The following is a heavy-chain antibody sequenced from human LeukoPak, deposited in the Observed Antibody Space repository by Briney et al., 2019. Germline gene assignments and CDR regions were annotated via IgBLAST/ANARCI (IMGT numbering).Heavy chain of an antibody. CDR3: ARGAYYDSSGYSVDFDY. V-gene: IGHV3-7*03. Sequence: GGSLRLSCAASGFTFSSYWMSWVRQAPGKGLEWVANIKQDGSGKYYVDSVKGRFTISRDNAKNSLYLQMNSLRAEDTAVYYCARGAYYDSSGYSVDFDYWGQGTLVTVSS. J-gene: IGHJ4*02. D-gene: IGHD3-22*01. CDR2: IKQDGSGK. CDR1: GFTFSSYW.